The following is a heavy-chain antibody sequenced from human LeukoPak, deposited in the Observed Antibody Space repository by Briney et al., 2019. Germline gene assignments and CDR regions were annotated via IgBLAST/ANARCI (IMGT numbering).Heavy chain of an antibody. V-gene: IGHV1-69*04. CDR2: IIPILGIA. Sequence: GASVKVSCKASGYTFTSYGISWVRQAPGQGLEWMGRIIPILGIANYAQKFQGRVTITADKSTSTAYMELSSLRSEDTAVYYCARAPNCSSTSCYTGRYYYYYMDVWGKGTTVTVSS. CDR1: GYTFTSYG. J-gene: IGHJ6*03. D-gene: IGHD2-2*02. CDR3: ARAPNCSSTSCYTGRYYYYYMDV.